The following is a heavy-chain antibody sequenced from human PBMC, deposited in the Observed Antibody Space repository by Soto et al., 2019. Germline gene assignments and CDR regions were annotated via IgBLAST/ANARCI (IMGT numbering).Heavy chain of an antibody. V-gene: IGHV2-5*02. Sequence: QITLKESGPTLVKPTQTLTLTCTFSGFSLSTFDVGVGWSRQPPRKALEWLAFIYWDDDKRYSPSLKSRLTVTKDTSKNQVVLTMTNMDPVDTATYYCANASGGGKSASFDYWGQGTLVTVSS. D-gene: IGHD2-15*01. CDR2: IYWDDDK. J-gene: IGHJ4*02. CDR3: ANASGGGKSASFDY. CDR1: GFSLSTFDVG.